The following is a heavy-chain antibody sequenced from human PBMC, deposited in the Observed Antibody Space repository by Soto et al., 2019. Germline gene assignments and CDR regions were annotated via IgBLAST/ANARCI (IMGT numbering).Heavy chain of an antibody. Sequence: SETLSLTCTVSGGSISSYYWSWIRQPPGKGLEWIGYIYYSGSTNYNPSLKSRVTISVDTSKNQFSLKLSSVTAADTAVYYCARHRVVGDSSQLPYWYFDLWGRGTLVTVSS. CDR3: ARHRVVGDSSQLPYWYFDL. CDR1: GGSISSYY. V-gene: IGHV4-59*08. D-gene: IGHD3-22*01. CDR2: IYYSGST. J-gene: IGHJ2*01.